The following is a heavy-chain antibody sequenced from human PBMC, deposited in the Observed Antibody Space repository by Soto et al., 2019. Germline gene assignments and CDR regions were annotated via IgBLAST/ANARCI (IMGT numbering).Heavy chain of an antibody. J-gene: IGHJ3*02. V-gene: IGHV1-46*03. CDR1: GYTFTSYY. Sequence: QVQLVQSGAEVKKPGASVKVSCKASGYTFTSYYMHWVRQAPGQGLEWMGIINPSGGSTSYAQKFQGRIIMTRDTSTRTVYMELSSLRSEDTAVYYCARVLSSGSGYDAFYIWGQGTMVTVSS. CDR2: INPSGGST. D-gene: IGHD3-10*01. CDR3: ARVLSSGSGYDAFYI.